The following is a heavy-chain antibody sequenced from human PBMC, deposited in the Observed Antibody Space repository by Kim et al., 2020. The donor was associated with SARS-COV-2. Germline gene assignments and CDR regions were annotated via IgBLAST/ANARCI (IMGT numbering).Heavy chain of an antibody. D-gene: IGHD6-13*01. J-gene: IGHJ4*02. CDR1: GYTFTSYA. V-gene: IGHV7-4-1*02. Sequence: ASVKVSCKASGYTFTSYAMNWVRQAPGQGLEWMGWINTNTGNPTYAQGFTGRFVFSLDTSVSTAYLQISSLKAEDTAVYYCARDLPRVGSSRGDYWGQGTLVTVSS. CDR2: INTNTGNP. CDR3: ARDLPRVGSSRGDY.